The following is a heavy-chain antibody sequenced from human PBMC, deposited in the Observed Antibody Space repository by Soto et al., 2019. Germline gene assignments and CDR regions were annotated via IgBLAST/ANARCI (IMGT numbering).Heavy chain of an antibody. J-gene: IGHJ3*02. V-gene: IGHV3-48*02. CDR3: ARGGGTDTAMVTSDI. D-gene: IGHD5-18*01. Sequence: EVQLVESGGGLVQPGGSLRLSCAASGFTFSSYSMNWVRQAPGKGLEWVSYISSSSSTIYYADSVKGRFTISRDNAKNSLYLQMNSLRDEDTAVYYCARGGGTDTAMVTSDIWGQGTMVTVSS. CDR1: GFTFSSYS. CDR2: ISSSSSTI.